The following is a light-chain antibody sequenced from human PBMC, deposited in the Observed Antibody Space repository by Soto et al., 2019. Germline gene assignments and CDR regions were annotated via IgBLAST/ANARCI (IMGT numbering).Light chain of an antibody. V-gene: IGKV3-11*01. Sequence: EIVLTQSPDTLSLSPGERAIFSCRTSQSIGSTLAWYQHKPGQAPRLLIYDASKRATGIPARFSGSGSGTDFTLTISSLELEDFAVYFCQQRSKWPVTFGPGTTVDIK. CDR1: QSIGST. J-gene: IGKJ3*01. CDR3: QQRSKWPVT. CDR2: DAS.